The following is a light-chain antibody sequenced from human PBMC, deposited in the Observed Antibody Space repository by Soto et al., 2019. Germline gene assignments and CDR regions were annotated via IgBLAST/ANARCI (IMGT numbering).Light chain of an antibody. CDR2: DAS. CDR3: QQLNSYPIT. J-gene: IGKJ5*01. Sequence: DIQMTQSPSTLSASVGDRVTITCRASRSISTWLAWYQQKPGKAPKLLIYDASNLESGVPSRFSGSGSGTEFTLTISSLQPEDFATYYCQQLNSYPITFGQGTRLEIK. V-gene: IGKV1-5*01. CDR1: RSISTW.